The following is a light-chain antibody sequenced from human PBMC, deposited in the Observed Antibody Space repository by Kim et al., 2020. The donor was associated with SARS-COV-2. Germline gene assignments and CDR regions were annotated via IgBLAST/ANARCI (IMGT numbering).Light chain of an antibody. CDR1: GSNIGGNA. CDR2: GNN. CDR3: AAWDDSLNGHV. V-gene: IGLV1-44*01. J-gene: IGLJ1*01. Sequence: QSVLTQPPSASGTPGQRVTISCSGSGSNIGGNAVNWYQQLPGAAPKLLIFGNNQRPSGVPDRFSASKSGTSASLAISGLRSEDEADYYCAAWDDSLNGHVFGTGTKVTVL.